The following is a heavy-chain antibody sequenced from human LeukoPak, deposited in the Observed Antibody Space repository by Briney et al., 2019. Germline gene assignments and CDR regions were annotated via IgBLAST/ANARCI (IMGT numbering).Heavy chain of an antibody. CDR1: GGSISSYY. V-gene: IGHV4-59*01. D-gene: IGHD2-2*01. CDR3: ARDGPAYTSRWYDYYYGLDV. Sequence: SETLSLTCTVSGGSISSYYWSWIRQPPGKGLEWIGHIYHSGSTNYNPSLKSRVTISIDTSKNQFSLKLTSVTSADTAVYYCARDGPAYTSRWYDYYYGLDVWGQGTTVTVSS. CDR2: IYHSGST. J-gene: IGHJ6*02.